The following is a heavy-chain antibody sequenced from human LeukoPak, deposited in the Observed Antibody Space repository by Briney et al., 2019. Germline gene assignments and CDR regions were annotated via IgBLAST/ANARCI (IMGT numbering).Heavy chain of an antibody. D-gene: IGHD3-22*01. CDR1: GFTFSSYA. J-gene: IGHJ4*02. V-gene: IGHV3-30-3*01. CDR2: TSYGGSHK. CDR3: ARVAQTFYYDSSGELDY. Sequence: PGGSLRLSCAASGFTFSSYALHWVRQAPGKGLEWVAVTSYGGSHKYYADSVKGRFTISRDDSKNTLYLQMNSLRAEDTAVYYCARVAQTFYYDSSGELDYWGQGTLVTVSS.